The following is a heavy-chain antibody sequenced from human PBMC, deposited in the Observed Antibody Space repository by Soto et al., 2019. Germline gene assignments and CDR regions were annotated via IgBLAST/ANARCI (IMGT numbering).Heavy chain of an antibody. V-gene: IGHV3-21*01. CDR2: ISSSSSYI. CDR3: ARDSVSSSDYSGMDV. J-gene: IGHJ6*02. CDR1: GFIFTSYS. Sequence: GGSLRLSCAASGFIFTSYSMNWVRQAPGKGLEWVSSISSSSSYIYYADSVKGRFTISRDNAKNSLYLQMSSLRAEDTAVYYCARDSVSSSDYSGMDVWGQGTTVTVSS. D-gene: IGHD6-13*01.